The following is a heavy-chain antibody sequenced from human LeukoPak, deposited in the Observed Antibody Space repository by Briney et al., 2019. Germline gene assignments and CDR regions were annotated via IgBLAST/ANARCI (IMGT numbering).Heavy chain of an antibody. V-gene: IGHV3-30*03. Sequence: QAGGSLRLSCAASGFTFSSYGMHWVRQAPGKGLEWVAVISYDGSNKYYADSVKGRFTISRDNSKNTLYLQMNSLRAEDTAVYYCARLAGGSYWNDAFDIWGQGTMVTVSS. CDR1: GFTFSSYG. CDR2: ISYDGSNK. D-gene: IGHD1-26*01. J-gene: IGHJ3*02. CDR3: ARLAGGSYWNDAFDI.